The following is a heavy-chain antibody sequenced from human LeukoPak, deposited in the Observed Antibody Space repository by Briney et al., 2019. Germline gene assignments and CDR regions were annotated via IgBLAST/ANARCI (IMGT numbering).Heavy chain of an antibody. CDR1: GFTFDDYS. D-gene: IGHD1-14*01. Sequence: PGGSLRLSCGTSGFTFDDYSMNWVRQAPGKGLEWVSYISSSGSTIYYADSVKGRFTISRDNAKNSLHLQMNSLRAEDTAVYYCARDLKPAEFDNWGQGTLVTVSS. CDR3: ARDLKPAEFDN. V-gene: IGHV3-48*04. J-gene: IGHJ4*02. CDR2: ISSSGSTI.